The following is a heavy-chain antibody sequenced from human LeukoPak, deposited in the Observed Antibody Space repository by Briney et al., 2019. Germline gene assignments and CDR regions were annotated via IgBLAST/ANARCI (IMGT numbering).Heavy chain of an antibody. J-gene: IGHJ4*02. Sequence: SETLSLTCTVSGGSISSYYWGWIRQPPGKGLEWIGNIYYNGSAYYNPSLKSRVTISVDTSKNQFSLKLSSVTAADTAVYYCARLFAIAVRHFDFWGQGTLVTVSS. D-gene: IGHD6-6*01. V-gene: IGHV4-39*01. CDR1: GGSISSYY. CDR3: ARLFAIAVRHFDF. CDR2: IYYNGSA.